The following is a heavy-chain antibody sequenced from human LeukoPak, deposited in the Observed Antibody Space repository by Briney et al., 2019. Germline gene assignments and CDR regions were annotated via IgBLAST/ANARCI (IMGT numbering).Heavy chain of an antibody. D-gene: IGHD6-6*01. V-gene: IGHV3-74*01. Sequence: GGSLRLSCAASGFTLSSYWMHWVRQAPGKGLVWVSRINSDGSSTSYADSVKGRFTISRDNAKNTLYLQMNSLRAEDTAVYYCARGIRSSSSPFSYYYYYGMDVWGQGTTVTVSS. J-gene: IGHJ6*02. CDR2: INSDGSST. CDR3: ARGIRSSSSPFSYYYYYGMDV. CDR1: GFTLSSYW.